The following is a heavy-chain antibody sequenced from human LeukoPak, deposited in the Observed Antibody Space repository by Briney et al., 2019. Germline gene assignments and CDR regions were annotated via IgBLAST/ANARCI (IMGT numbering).Heavy chain of an antibody. V-gene: IGHV3-23*01. CDR1: GFTFSSYG. CDR2: ISGSGGST. D-gene: IGHD3-9*01. Sequence: GGSLRLSCAASGFTFSSYGMSWVRQAPGKGLEWVSAISGSGGSTYYADSVKGRFTISRDNSKNTLYLQMNSLRAEDTAVYYCAGDVGYDILTGYYPYYYMDVWGKGTTVTVSS. CDR3: AGDVGYDILTGYYPYYYMDV. J-gene: IGHJ6*03.